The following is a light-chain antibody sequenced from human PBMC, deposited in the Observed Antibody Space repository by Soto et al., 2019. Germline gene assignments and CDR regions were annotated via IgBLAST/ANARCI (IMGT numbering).Light chain of an antibody. V-gene: IGLV2-8*01. CDR3: SSYAGSNNYV. CDR1: SSDVGGYNY. J-gene: IGLJ1*01. CDR2: EVS. Sequence: QSVLTQPASAGGSPGQSVTISCTGTSSDVGGYNYVSWYQQHPGKAPKLMIYEVSKRPSGVPDRFSGSKSGNTASLTVSGLQAEDEADYYCSSYAGSNNYVFGTGTKVTVL.